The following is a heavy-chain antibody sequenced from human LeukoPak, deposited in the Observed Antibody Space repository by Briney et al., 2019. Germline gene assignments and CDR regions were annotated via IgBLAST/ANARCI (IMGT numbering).Heavy chain of an antibody. CDR2: IYDSGNT. CDR3: ARVTMGASYYYMDV. D-gene: IGHD1-26*01. Sequence: SETLSLTCTVSGASISRGGYYWSWLRQYPGKGLEWIAYIYDSGNTYSHASLKSRLTISVDTSKSQFSLNLRSGTAADSAVYYCARVTMGASYYYMDVWGKGTTVTVSS. CDR1: GASISRGGYY. J-gene: IGHJ6*03. V-gene: IGHV4-31*03.